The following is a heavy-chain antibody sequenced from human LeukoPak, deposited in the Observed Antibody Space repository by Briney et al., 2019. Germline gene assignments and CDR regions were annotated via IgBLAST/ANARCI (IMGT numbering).Heavy chain of an antibody. Sequence: SETLSLTCTVSGGSISSSSYYWGWIRQPPGKGLEWIGSIYYSGSTYYNPSLKSRVTISVDTSKNQFSLKLSSVTAADTAVYYCAGVMVRGKIRYYGMDVWGKGTTVTVSS. V-gene: IGHV4-39*01. CDR1: GGSISSSSYY. D-gene: IGHD3-10*01. CDR3: AGVMVRGKIRYYGMDV. J-gene: IGHJ6*04. CDR2: IYYSGST.